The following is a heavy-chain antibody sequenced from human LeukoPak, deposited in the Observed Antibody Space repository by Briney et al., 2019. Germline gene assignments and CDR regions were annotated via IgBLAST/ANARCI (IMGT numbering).Heavy chain of an antibody. CDR3: ANSIDFDYGDYYFDY. CDR2: IYTSGST. V-gene: IGHV4-61*02. CDR1: GGSISSGSYY. J-gene: IGHJ4*02. D-gene: IGHD4-17*01. Sequence: PSETLSLTYTVSGGSISSGSYYWRWVRQPAGTGLEWIGRIYTSGSTNYNPSLKSRVTISLDTSKNQFSLKLSSVTAADTAVYYCANSIDFDYGDYYFDYWGQGALVTISS.